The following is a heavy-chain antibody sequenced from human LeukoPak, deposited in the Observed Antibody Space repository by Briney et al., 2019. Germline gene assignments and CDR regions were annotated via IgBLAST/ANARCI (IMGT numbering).Heavy chain of an antibody. Sequence: GGSLRLXCAASGFTFSSYSMNWVRQAPGKGLEWVSSISSSSSYIYYADSVKGRFTISRDNAKNSLYLQMNSLRAEDTAVYYCARDRYSGGSCYSGFDYWGQGTLVTVSS. CDR1: GFTFSSYS. V-gene: IGHV3-21*01. CDR3: ARDRYSGGSCYSGFDY. D-gene: IGHD2-15*01. J-gene: IGHJ4*02. CDR2: ISSSSSYI.